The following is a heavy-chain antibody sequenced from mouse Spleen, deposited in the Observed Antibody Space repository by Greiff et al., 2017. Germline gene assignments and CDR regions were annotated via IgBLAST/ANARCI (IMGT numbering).Heavy chain of an antibody. CDR3: ARERQLGLRRAMDY. Sequence: QVQLQQPGAELVKPGASVKLSCKASGYTFTSYWMHWVKQRPGQGLEWIGMIHPNSGSTNYNEKFKSKATLTVDKSSSTAYMQLSSLTSEDSAVYYCARERQLGLRRAMDYWGQGTSVTVSS. V-gene: IGHV1-64*01. CDR1: GYTFTSYW. D-gene: IGHD3-1*01. J-gene: IGHJ4*01. CDR2: IHPNSGST.